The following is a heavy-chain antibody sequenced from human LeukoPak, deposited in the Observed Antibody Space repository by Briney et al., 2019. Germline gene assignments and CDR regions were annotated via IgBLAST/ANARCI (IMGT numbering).Heavy chain of an antibody. CDR3: AKSHHVTAIDY. D-gene: IGHD2-21*02. J-gene: IGHJ4*02. CDR1: GFTFSSCG. V-gene: IGHV3-30*02. Sequence: GGSLRLSCAASGFTFSSCGMHWVRQAPGKGLEWVAFIRYDGSNKYYADSVKGRFTISRDNSKNTLYLQMNSLRADDTAVYYCAKSHHVTAIDYWGQGTLVTVSS. CDR2: IRYDGSNK.